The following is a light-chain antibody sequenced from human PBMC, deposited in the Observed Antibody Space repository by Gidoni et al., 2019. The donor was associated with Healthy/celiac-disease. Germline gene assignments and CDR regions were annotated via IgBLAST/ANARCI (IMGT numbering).Light chain of an antibody. V-gene: IGLV1-51*01. Sequence: QSVLTQPPSVSAAPGQKVTIPCSASSANSGNNYVSWYQQLPGTDPKLLIYDNNKRPAGIPERFDGNKYGTSATLGITGLQTGEEADYYCGTWDSSLSAWVFGGGTKRTVL. J-gene: IGLJ3*02. CDR1: SANSGNNY. CDR3: GTWDSSLSAWV. CDR2: DNN.